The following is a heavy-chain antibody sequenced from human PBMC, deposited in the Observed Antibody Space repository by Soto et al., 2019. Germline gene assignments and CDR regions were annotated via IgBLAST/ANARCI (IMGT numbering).Heavy chain of an antibody. Sequence: SETLSLTCTVSGGSIGRYYWSWIGQPPGKGLEWIGYIYYSGSTNYNPSLKSRVTISVDTSKNQFSLKLRSVTAADTAVYYCARDEDSGYYYYDYWGQGTPVAVS. CDR1: GGSIGRYY. V-gene: IGHV4-59*01. CDR2: IYYSGST. CDR3: ARDEDSGYYYYDY. J-gene: IGHJ4*02. D-gene: IGHD3-22*01.